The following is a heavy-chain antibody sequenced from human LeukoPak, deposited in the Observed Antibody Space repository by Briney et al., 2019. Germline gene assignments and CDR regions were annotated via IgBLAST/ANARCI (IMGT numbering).Heavy chain of an antibody. CDR2: IKGDGSAK. CDR3: VGTIAYRGSEY. Sequence: GGSLRLSCAASGFAFSDSWMTWIRQAPGKGLEWVAFIKGDGSAKKYVDSVKGRFTISRDNAKNSLFLQMNSLRAEDTAVYYCVGTIAYRGSEYWGQGALVTVSS. V-gene: IGHV3-7*01. D-gene: IGHD1-7*01. CDR1: GFAFSDSW. J-gene: IGHJ4*02.